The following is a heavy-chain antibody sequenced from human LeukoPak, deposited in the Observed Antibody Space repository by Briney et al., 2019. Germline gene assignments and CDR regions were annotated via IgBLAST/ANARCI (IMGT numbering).Heavy chain of an antibody. J-gene: IGHJ4*02. V-gene: IGHV1-2*02. CDR2: INPNSGGT. CDR3: ARDWAIFGVVSPFDY. CDR1: GYTFTGYY. Sequence: ASVTVSCKASGYTFTGYYMHWVRQAPGQGLEWMGWINPNSGGTNYAQKFQGRVTMTRDTSISTAYMELSRLRSDDTAVYYCARDWAIFGVVSPFDYWGQGTLVTVSS. D-gene: IGHD3-3*01.